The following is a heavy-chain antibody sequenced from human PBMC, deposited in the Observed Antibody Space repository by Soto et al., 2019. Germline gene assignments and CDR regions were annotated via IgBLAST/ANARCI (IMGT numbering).Heavy chain of an antibody. CDR3: AKDRALVRGVIKPLDYYYGMDV. V-gene: IGHV3-30*18. J-gene: IGHJ6*02. CDR1: GFTFSSYG. D-gene: IGHD3-10*01. Sequence: GGSLRLSCAASGFTFSSYGMHWVRQAPGKGLEWVAVISYDGSNKYYADSVKGRFTISRDNSKNTLYLQMNSLGAEDTAVYYCAKDRALVRGVIKPLDYYYGMDVWGQGTTVTVSS. CDR2: ISYDGSNK.